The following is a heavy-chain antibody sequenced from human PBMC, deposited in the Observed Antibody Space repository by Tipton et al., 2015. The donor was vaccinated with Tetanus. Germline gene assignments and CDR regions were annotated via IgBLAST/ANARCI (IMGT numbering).Heavy chain of an antibody. Sequence: SLRLSCAASGFTFSSYAMSWVRQAPGKGLEWVSAISGSGGSTYYADSVKGRFTISRDNSKNTLYLQMNSLRAEDTAVYYCAKDFGSYHYDSSGYYTPGYFDYWGQGTLVTVSS. CDR3: AKDFGSYHYDSSGYYTPGYFDY. D-gene: IGHD3-22*01. CDR1: GFTFSSYA. V-gene: IGHV3-23*01. J-gene: IGHJ4*02. CDR2: ISGSGGST.